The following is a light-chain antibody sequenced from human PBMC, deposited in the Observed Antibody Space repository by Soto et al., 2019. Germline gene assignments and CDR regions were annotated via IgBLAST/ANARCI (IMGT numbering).Light chain of an antibody. V-gene: IGKV1-27*01. CDR2: AAS. CDR3: QKYNSAPRGLFT. Sequence: DIQMTQSPSSLSASVGDRVTITCRASQGISNYLAWYQQKPGKVPKLLIYAASTLQSGVPSRFSGSGSGTDFTLTISSLQPEDVATYYCQKYNSAPRGLFTFGPGTKVDIK. J-gene: IGKJ3*01. CDR1: QGISNY.